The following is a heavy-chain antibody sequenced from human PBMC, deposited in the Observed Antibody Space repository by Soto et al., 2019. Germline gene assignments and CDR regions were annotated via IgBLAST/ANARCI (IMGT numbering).Heavy chain of an antibody. V-gene: IGHV1-58*01. J-gene: IGHJ6*02. Sequence: QMQLVQSGPEVKKPGTSVKVSCKASGFTFTSSAVQWVRQARGQRLEWIGWIVVGSGNTNYAQKFQERVTITRDMSTSTAYMELSSLRSEDTAVYYGAAVTIFGGDTYGMDVWGQGTTVTVSS. CDR3: AAVTIFGGDTYGMDV. CDR1: GFTFTSSA. CDR2: IVVGSGNT. D-gene: IGHD3-3*01.